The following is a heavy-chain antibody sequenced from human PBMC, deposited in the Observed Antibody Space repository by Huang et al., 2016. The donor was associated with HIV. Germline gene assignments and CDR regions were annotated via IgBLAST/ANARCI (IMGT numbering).Heavy chain of an antibody. CDR2: IYYSEIT. V-gene: IGHV4-39*01. J-gene: IGHJ4*02. CDR1: GGSISSSSYY. Sequence: QLQLQESGPGLVKPSETLSLRCTVSGGSISSSSYYCGWIRQPPGKGVEWMGSIYYSEITYYNSSLKSRITMSVDTSKNQFSLKLSSVTAADTALYYCASPGSWYRPKFHFDYWGQGILVTVSS. CDR3: ASPGSWYRPKFHFDY. D-gene: IGHD6-13*01.